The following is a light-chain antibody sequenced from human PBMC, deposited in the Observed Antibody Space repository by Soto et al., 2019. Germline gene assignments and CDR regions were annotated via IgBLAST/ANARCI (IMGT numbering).Light chain of an antibody. CDR3: SSWDVSLNGVV. J-gene: IGLJ2*01. CDR1: SSNIGSSF. Sequence: QSVLTQSPSASGTPGQTVTISCSGSSSNIGSSFVNWYQHVPGTAPKLLIYRVNERLLVFPDRFSASKSVTSASLVIIGFQSEDEADYYCSSWDVSLNGVVFGGGTKVTVL. V-gene: IGLV1-44*01. CDR2: RVN.